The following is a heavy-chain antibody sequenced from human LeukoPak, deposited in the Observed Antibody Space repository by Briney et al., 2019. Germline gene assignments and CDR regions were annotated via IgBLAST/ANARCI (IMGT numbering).Heavy chain of an antibody. J-gene: IGHJ6*02. CDR1: GYTLTELS. CDR3: ATDSMVYAIQGSYYYYYGMDV. Sequence: ASVKVSCKVSGYTLTELSMHWVRQAPGKGLEWMGGFDPEDGETIYAQKFQGRVTMTEDTSTDTADMELSSLRAEDTAVYYCATDSMVYAIQGSYYYYYGMDVWGQGTTVTVSS. V-gene: IGHV1-24*01. D-gene: IGHD2-8*01. CDR2: FDPEDGET.